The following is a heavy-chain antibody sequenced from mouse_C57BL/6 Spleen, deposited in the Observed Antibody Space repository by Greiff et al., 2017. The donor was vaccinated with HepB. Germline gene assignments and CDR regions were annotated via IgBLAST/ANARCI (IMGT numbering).Heavy chain of an antibody. J-gene: IGHJ4*01. Sequence: VHLVESGPGLVQPSQSLSITCTVSGFSFTSYGVHWVRQSPGKGLEWLGVIWSGGSTDYNAAFISRLSISKDNSKSQVFFKMNSLQADDTAIYYCARYYGSSHYAMDYWGQGTSVTVSS. CDR3: ARYYGSSHYAMDY. D-gene: IGHD1-1*01. V-gene: IGHV2-2*01. CDR1: GFSFTSYG. CDR2: IWSGGST.